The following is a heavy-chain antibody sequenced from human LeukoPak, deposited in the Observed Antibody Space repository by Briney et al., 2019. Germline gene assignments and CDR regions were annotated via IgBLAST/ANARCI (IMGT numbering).Heavy chain of an antibody. CDR3: ARDRRGYYGSGSQPGYYFDY. D-gene: IGHD3-10*01. V-gene: IGHV1-2*02. CDR1: GYTFTGYY. CDR2: INPNSGGT. Sequence: GASVKVSCKASGYTFTGYYMHWVRQAPGQGLEWMGWINPNSGGTNYAQKFQGRVTMTRDTSISTAYMELSRLRSDDTAVYYCARDRRGYYGSGSQPGYYFDYWGQGTLVTVSS. J-gene: IGHJ4*02.